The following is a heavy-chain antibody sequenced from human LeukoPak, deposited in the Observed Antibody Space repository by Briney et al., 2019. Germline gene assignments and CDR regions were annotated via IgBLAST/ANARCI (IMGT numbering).Heavy chain of an antibody. D-gene: IGHD3-22*01. CDR3: ARGGSAEESSAYYKYYYYYMDV. CDR1: GGSFSGYY. V-gene: IGHV4-34*01. Sequence: SETLSLTCAVYGGSFSGYYWSWIRQPPGKGLEWIGEINHSGNTNSNPSLKSRVTISVDTSKNQFSLKLSSVTAADTAVYYCARGGSAEESSAYYKYYYYYMDVWGKGTTVTVS. J-gene: IGHJ6*03. CDR2: INHSGNT.